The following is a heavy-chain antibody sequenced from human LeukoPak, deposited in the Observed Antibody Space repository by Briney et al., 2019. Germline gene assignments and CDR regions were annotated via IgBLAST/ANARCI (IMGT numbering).Heavy chain of an antibody. J-gene: IGHJ4*02. V-gene: IGHV1-2*02. Sequence: ASVKVSCKASGYTFTGYYMHWVRQAPGQGLEWMGWINPNSGGTNYAQKFQGRVTMTRDTSISTAYMELSRLRSDDTAVYYCARGYGSSTSCCDYFDYWGQGTLVTVSS. CDR1: GYTFTGYY. CDR2: INPNSGGT. CDR3: ARGYGSSTSCCDYFDY. D-gene: IGHD2-2*01.